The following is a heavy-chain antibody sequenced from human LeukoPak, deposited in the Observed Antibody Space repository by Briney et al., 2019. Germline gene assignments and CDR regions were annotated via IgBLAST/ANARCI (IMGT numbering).Heavy chain of an antibody. CDR1: GFTFSSYA. CDR3: ARDLDYGEYYFDY. D-gene: IGHD4-17*01. J-gene: IGHJ4*02. V-gene: IGHV3-23*01. Sequence: GGSLRLSCAASGFTFSSYAMSWVRQAPGKGLEWVSAISGSGGSTYYADSVKGRFTISRDNSKNSLYLQMNSLRAEDTAVYYCARDLDYGEYYFDYWGQGTLVTVSS. CDR2: ISGSGGST.